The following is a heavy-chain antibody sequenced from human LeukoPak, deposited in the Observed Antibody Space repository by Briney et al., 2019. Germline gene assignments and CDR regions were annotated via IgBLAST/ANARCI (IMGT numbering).Heavy chain of an antibody. V-gene: IGHV3-7*01. Sequence: PGGSLRLSCVASGFIFTDHWMSWVRQAPGKGLDWVANIKEDESAKLHADSVRGRFTISRDNAKNSVYLEMNNLRVEDTAVYYCARAVDVADYWGRGTLVTVSS. CDR2: IKEDESAK. J-gene: IGHJ4*02. D-gene: IGHD3-16*01. CDR1: GFIFTDHW. CDR3: ARAVDVADY.